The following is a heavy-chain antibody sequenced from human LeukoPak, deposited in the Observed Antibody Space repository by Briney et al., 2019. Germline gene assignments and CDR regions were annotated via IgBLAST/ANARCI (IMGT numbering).Heavy chain of an antibody. J-gene: IGHJ4*02. V-gene: IGHV3-74*01. Sequence: GGSLRLSCAASGFTFTSYWMHWVRQAPGKGLVWVSRVNSDGSSTTYADSVKGRFTISRDNAKNTLYLQMNSLRAEDTAVYYCAKDQGGHYDFWSGSFDYWGQGTLVTVSS. CDR1: GFTFTSYW. CDR2: VNSDGSST. D-gene: IGHD3-3*01. CDR3: AKDQGGHYDFWSGSFDY.